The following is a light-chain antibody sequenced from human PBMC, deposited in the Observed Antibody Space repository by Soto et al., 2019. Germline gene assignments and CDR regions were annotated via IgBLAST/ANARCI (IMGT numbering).Light chain of an antibody. J-gene: IGKJ5*01. Sequence: DMKLTQSPYSLSAFVGDRVAITGRASQSISSYLNWYQQKPGKAPKLLIYAASSLQSGVPSRFSGSGSGTDFTLTISSLQPEDFATYYCQQSYSTLITFGQGTRLEIK. CDR3: QQSYSTLIT. V-gene: IGKV1-39*01. CDR1: QSISSY. CDR2: AAS.